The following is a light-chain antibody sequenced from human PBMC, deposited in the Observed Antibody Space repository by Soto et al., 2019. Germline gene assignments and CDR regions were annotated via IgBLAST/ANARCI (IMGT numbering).Light chain of an antibody. J-gene: IGLJ1*01. CDR1: SSDVGSYNL. V-gene: IGLV2-23*02. CDR2: EVS. CDR3: CSYAGSSTYYV. Sequence: QSVLTQPASVSGSPGQSITISCTGTSSDVGSYNLVSWYQQHPGKAPKLVIYEVSKRPSGVSNRFSGSKSGNTASLTISGLQAEDEADYYCCSYAGSSTYYVFGTGTKSPS.